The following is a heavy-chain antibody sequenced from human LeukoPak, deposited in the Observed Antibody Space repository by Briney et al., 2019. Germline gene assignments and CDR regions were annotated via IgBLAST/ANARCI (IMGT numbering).Heavy chain of an antibody. Sequence: GASVKVSCKVSGYTLTELSMHWVRQAPGKELEWMGGFDPEDGETIYAQKFQGRVTMTEDTSTDTAYMELSSLRSEDTAVYYCATLRPAGGPLNYYYYYMDVWGKGTTVTVSS. CDR2: FDPEDGET. CDR1: GYTLTELS. D-gene: IGHD4-23*01. J-gene: IGHJ6*03. CDR3: ATLRPAGGPLNYYYYYMDV. V-gene: IGHV1-24*01.